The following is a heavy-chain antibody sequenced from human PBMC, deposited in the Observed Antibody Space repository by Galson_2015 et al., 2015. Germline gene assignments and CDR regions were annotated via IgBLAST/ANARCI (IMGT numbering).Heavy chain of an antibody. V-gene: IGHV3-23*01. CDR3: AAAVVTVPPYYYYYYMDV. CDR2: ISGSGGST. Sequence: SLRLSCAASGFTFSSYAMSWVRQAPGKGLEWVSAISGSGGSTYYADSVKGRFTISRDNSKNTLYLQMNSLRAEDTAVYYCAAAVVTVPPYYYYYYMDVWGKGTTVTVSS. J-gene: IGHJ6*03. D-gene: IGHD4-23*01. CDR1: GFTFSSYA.